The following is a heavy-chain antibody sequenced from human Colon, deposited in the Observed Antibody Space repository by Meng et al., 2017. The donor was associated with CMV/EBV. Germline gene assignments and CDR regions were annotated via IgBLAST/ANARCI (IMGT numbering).Heavy chain of an antibody. CDR3: ATGTAHDVHYYYFGMDV. V-gene: IGHV1-69*10. CDR1: GGTFNSYG. CDR2: ILPLTGMA. D-gene: IGHD1-14*01. Sequence: SVKVSCKASGGTFNSYGISWVRQAPGQGLEWMGGILPLTGMANYAQKFQGRVTITADKSTTTAYMEVSSLRSEDTAVYYCATGTAHDVHYYYFGMDVWGQGTAVTVSS. J-gene: IGHJ6*02.